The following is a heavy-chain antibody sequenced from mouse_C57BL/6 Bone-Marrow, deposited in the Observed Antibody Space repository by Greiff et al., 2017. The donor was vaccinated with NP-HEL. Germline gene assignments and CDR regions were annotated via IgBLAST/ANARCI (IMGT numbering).Heavy chain of an antibody. CDR2: IDPEDGET. D-gene: IGHD1-1*01. V-gene: IGHV14-2*01. J-gene: IGHJ1*03. Sequence: VQLKESGAELVKPGASVKLSCTASGFNIKDYYMHWVKQRTEQGLEWIGRIDPEDGETKYVPKFQGKATITADTSSNTAYLQLSSLTSEDTAVYYCASTVVAHWYFDVWGTGTTVTVSS. CDR1: GFNIKDYY. CDR3: ASTVVAHWYFDV.